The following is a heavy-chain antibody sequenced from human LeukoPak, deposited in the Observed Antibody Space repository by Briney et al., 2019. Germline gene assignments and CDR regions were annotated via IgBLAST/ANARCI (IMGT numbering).Heavy chain of an antibody. CDR2: FDPEDGET. J-gene: IGHJ5*02. CDR1: GYTLTELS. CDR3: ATYAINYDFWSGYYSHSNWFDP. D-gene: IGHD3-3*01. V-gene: IGHV1-24*01. Sequence: ASVKVSCKVSGYTLTELSMHWVRQAPGKGLEWMGGFDPEDGETIYAQKFQGRVTMTEDTSTGTAYMELSSLRSEDTAVYYCATYAINYDFWSGYYSHSNWFDPWGQGTLVTVSS.